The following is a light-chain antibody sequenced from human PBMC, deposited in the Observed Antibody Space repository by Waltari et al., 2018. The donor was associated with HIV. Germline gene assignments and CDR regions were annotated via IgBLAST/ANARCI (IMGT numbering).Light chain of an antibody. V-gene: IGKV3-15*01. CDR2: GAS. CDR1: QSVNTT. CDR3: QHYNVRPPWT. Sequence: EIVMTQSPATLSVSPGARATLSCRASQSVNTTLAWYQQTPVQAPRLLIYGASTRATGIPARFSGSGSGTEFTLTISSLQSEDDAVDYCQHYNVRPPWTFGQGTKVESK. J-gene: IGKJ1*01.